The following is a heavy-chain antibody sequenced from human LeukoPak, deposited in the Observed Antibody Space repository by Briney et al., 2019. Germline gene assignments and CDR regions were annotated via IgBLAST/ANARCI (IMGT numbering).Heavy chain of an antibody. CDR3: ARDIAKFDY. Sequence: SGGSLRLSRAASGFTFSSYSMNWVRQAPGKGLEWVSYISSSSSTIYYADSVKGRFTISRDNAKNSLYLQMDSLRAEDTAVYYCARDIAKFDYWGQGTLVTVSS. CDR1: GFTFSSYS. V-gene: IGHV3-48*01. CDR2: ISSSSSTI. D-gene: IGHD6-13*01. J-gene: IGHJ4*02.